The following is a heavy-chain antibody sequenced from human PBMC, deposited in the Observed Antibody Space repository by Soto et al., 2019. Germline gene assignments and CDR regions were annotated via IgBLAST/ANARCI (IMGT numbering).Heavy chain of an antibody. CDR3: ARVSWREKYGMDV. CDR1: VFTFIDSY. CDR2: ITFSGNTV. V-gene: IGHV3-11*01. Sequence: PGWSLRLSCAASVFTFIDSYMSWIRQAPGKGLEWISYITFSGNTVYYADSLKGRFTISRDNAKNSLYLQMNRLRAEDTAVYYCARVSWREKYGMDVWGQGTTVTVS. J-gene: IGHJ6*02.